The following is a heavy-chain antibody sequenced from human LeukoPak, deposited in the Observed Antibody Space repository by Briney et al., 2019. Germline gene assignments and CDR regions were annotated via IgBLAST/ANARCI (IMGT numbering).Heavy chain of an antibody. Sequence: SETLSLTCAVYVGSFSGYYWSWLRQPPGKGLEWIGEINHSGSTNYNPSLKSRVTISVDTSKNQFSLKLSSVTAADTAVYYCARDYYDSSGSLYYFDYWGQGTLVTVSS. D-gene: IGHD3-22*01. CDR3: ARDYYDSSGSLYYFDY. CDR2: INHSGST. V-gene: IGHV4-34*01. CDR1: VGSFSGYY. J-gene: IGHJ4*02.